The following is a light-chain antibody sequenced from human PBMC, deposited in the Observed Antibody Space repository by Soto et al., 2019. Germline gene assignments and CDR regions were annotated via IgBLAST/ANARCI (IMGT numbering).Light chain of an antibody. J-gene: IGKJ4*02. V-gene: IGKV1-5*01. CDR2: DAS. CDR1: QSVGQS. Sequence: DLQLTQSPSTLSASVGDRVSITCRASQSVGQSLAWYQQRPGQAPKLLIFDASTLESCVPSKFSCSGSDTEFTFTISSRQPYESETYYCQQYNTYGLTFGGGTKVEIK. CDR3: QQYNTYGLT.